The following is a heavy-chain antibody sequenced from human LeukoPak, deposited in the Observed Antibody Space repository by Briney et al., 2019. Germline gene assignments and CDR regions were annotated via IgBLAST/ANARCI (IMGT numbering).Heavy chain of an antibody. CDR2: IYSGGST. CDR3: ARGGTAMVNQANYYYYGMDV. V-gene: IGHV3-66*01. D-gene: IGHD5-18*01. J-gene: IGHJ6*02. Sequence: PGGSLRLSCAASGFTVSSNYMSWVRQAPGKGLEWVSVIYSGGSTYYADSVKGRFTISRDNSKNTLYLQMNGLRAEDTAVYYCARGGTAMVNQANYYYYGMDVWGQGTTVTVSS. CDR1: GFTVSSNY.